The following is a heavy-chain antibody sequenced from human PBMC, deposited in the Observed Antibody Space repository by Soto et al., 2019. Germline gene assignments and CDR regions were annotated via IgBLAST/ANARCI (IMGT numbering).Heavy chain of an antibody. V-gene: IGHV4-4*02. J-gene: IGHJ6*02. CDR2: IYHSGST. D-gene: IGHD1-26*01. CDR3: ARVSGSYYYGMDV. CDR1: GGSPSSSNW. Sequence: ETLSLTCAVSGGSPSSSNWWSWVRQPPGKGLEWIGEIYHSGSTNYNPSLKSRVTISVDKSKNQFSLKLSSVTAADTAVYYCARVSGSYYYGMDVWGQGTTVTVSS.